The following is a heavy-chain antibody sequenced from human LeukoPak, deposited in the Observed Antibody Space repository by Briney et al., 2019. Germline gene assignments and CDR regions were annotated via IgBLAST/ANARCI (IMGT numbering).Heavy chain of an antibody. V-gene: IGHV1-2*02. CDR3: ARVVARYYGMDV. D-gene: IGHD2-2*01. CDR1: GGTFSSYA. CDR2: INPNSGGT. Sequence: ASVKVSCKASGGTFSSYAISWVRQAPGQGLEWMGWINPNSGGTNYAQKFQGRVTMTRDTSISTAYMELSRLRSDDTAVYYCARVVARYYGMDVWGQGTTVTVSS. J-gene: IGHJ6*02.